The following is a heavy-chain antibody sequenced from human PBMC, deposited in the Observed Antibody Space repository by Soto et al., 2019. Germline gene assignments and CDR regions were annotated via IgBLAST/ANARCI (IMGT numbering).Heavy chain of an antibody. D-gene: IGHD1-26*01. CDR3: ARGPGATGLGY. CDR2: IYYSGST. Sequence: QVQLQESGPGLVKPSQTLSLTCTVSGGSISSGDYYWSWIRQPPGKGLEWIGYIYYSGSTYYNPSLKSRVTLSVDTAKNQFSLKLSSVTAADTAVYYCARGPGATGLGYWGQGTLVPVSS. CDR1: GGSISSGDYY. J-gene: IGHJ4*02. V-gene: IGHV4-30-4*01.